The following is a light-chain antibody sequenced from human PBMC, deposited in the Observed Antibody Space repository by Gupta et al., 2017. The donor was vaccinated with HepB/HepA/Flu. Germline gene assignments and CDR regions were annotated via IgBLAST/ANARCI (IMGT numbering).Light chain of an antibody. CDR1: QSVNSF. Sequence: EIVLTQHPATLSLSPGERATLSCRASQSVNSFLGWYQQKPGQAPRLLIYDASRRAPGIPARFSGSGSGTDFTLTISSLEPEDFAVYYCQQRSNWPMYSFGQGTKLEIK. J-gene: IGKJ2*03. CDR3: QQRSNWPMYS. CDR2: DAS. V-gene: IGKV3-11*01.